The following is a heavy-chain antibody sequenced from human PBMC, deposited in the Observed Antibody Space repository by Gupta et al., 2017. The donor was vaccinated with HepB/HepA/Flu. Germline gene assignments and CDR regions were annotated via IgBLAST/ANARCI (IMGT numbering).Heavy chain of an antibody. CDR1: GFTFSRYS. D-gene: IGHD1-26*01. CDR2: ISSSSSSK. J-gene: IGHJ4*02. Sequence: EVQLVESGGGLVKPGGSLRLSCAASGFTFSRYSMNWVRQAPGKGLEWVSSISSSSSSKYYADSVKGRFTISRDNAKNSLYLQMNSLGAEETAVYYCARGGTQWELRDLLDFWGQGILVTVSS. V-gene: IGHV3-21*01. CDR3: ARGGTQWELRDLLDF.